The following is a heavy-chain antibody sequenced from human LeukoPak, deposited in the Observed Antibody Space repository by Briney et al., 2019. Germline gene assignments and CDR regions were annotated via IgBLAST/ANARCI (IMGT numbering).Heavy chain of an antibody. CDR3: ARLETTPYYFDY. Sequence: PRGSLRLSCAASGLTFSSYNMNWVRQAPGKGLEWVSSISRSSTYISYADSVKGRFTISRDNAKNSLYLQMNSLRAEDTAVYYCARLETTPYYFDYWGQGTLVTVSS. V-gene: IGHV3-21*01. J-gene: IGHJ4*02. CDR1: GLTFSSYN. CDR2: ISRSSTYI. D-gene: IGHD1-1*01.